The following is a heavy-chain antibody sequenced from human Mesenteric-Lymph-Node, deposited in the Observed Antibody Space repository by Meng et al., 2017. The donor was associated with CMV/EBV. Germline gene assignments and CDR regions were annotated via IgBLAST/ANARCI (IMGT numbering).Heavy chain of an antibody. CDR1: GFTFSSYS. CDR2: ISSSSSYI. J-gene: IGHJ6*02. D-gene: IGHD3-3*01. V-gene: IGHV3-21*01. CDR3: ARDLRFLGMDV. Sequence: GESLKISCAASGFTFSSYSMNWVRQAPGKGLEWVSSISSSSSYIYYADSLKGRFTISRDNAKNSLYLQMNSLRAEDTAVYYCARDLRFLGMDVWGQGTTVTVSS.